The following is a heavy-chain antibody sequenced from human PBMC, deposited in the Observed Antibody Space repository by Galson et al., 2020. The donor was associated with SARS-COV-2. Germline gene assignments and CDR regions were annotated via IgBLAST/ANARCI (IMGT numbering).Heavy chain of an antibody. CDR2: ISYDGSNK. V-gene: IGHV3-30*18. D-gene: IGHD2-15*01. CDR3: AKGLSGYPIDY. J-gene: IGHJ4*02. Sequence: GESLKISCAASGFTFSSYGMHWVRQAPGKGLEWVAVISYDGSNKYYADSVKGRFTISRDNSKNTLYLQMNSLRAEDTAVYYCAKGLSGYPIDYWGQGTLVTVSS. CDR1: GFTFSSYG.